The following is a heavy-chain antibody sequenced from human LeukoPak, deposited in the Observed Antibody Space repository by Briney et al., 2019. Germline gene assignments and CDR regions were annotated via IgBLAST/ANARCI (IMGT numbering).Heavy chain of an antibody. J-gene: IGHJ5*01. CDR3: ARDVPHIWFDS. CDR2: IDNDGSST. CDR1: VHTFNGHW. Sequence: PGVPQRLSCTASVHTFNGHWEHWVPHAPGKGRVWVSRIDNDGSSTIYADSVKGQFTISRDNAKNTVHLQMNSLRVENTAVYYCARDVPHIWFDSWGQEILVTVSS. V-gene: IGHV3-74*01.